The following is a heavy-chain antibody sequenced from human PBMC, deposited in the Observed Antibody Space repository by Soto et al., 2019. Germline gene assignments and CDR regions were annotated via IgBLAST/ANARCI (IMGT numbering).Heavy chain of an antibody. Sequence: GGSLRLSCAASGFTFSRYGMNWVRQAPGKGLEWVSYIGIGSSTKYYADSVKGRFTISRDNAKNSLYLQMNSLRAEDTAVYYCARDQLYYNDISGRPLNAFDVWGQGTMVTVSS. CDR1: GFTFSRYG. J-gene: IGHJ3*01. D-gene: IGHD3-22*01. V-gene: IGHV3-48*01. CDR2: IGIGSSTK. CDR3: ARDQLYYNDISGRPLNAFDV.